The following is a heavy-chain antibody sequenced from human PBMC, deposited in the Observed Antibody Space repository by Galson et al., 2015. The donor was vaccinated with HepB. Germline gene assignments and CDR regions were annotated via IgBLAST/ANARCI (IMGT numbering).Heavy chain of an antibody. CDR2: IIPIFGIA. D-gene: IGHD4-11*01. CDR1: GGTFSSYA. V-gene: IGHV1-69*13. Sequence: SVKVSCKASGGTFSSYAISWVRQAPGQGLEWMGGIIPIFGIANYAQKFQGRVTITADESTSTAYMELSSLRSEDTAVYYCARVVRDYSNYYYGMDVWGQGTTVTVSS. J-gene: IGHJ6*02. CDR3: ARVVRDYSNYYYGMDV.